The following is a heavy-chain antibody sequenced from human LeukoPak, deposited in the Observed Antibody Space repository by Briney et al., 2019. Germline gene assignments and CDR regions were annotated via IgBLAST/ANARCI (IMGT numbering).Heavy chain of an antibody. CDR3: AKGGRIAVPASSIDC. D-gene: IGHD6-19*01. CDR2: IYSGGST. J-gene: IGHJ4*02. CDR1: GFTVSSNY. Sequence: PGGSLRLSCAASGFTVSSNYMSWVRQAPGKGLEWVSVIYSGGSTYYADSVKGRFTISRDNSKNTLYLQMDSLRAEDTAVYYCAKGGRIAVPASSIDCWGQGTLVTVSS. V-gene: IGHV3-66*01.